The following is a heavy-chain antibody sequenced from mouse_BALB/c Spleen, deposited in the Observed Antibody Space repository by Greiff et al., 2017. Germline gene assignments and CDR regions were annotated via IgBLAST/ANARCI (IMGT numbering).Heavy chain of an antibody. D-gene: IGHD2-1*01. V-gene: IGHV7-3*02. CDR2: IRNKANGYTT. CDR1: GFTFTDYY. CDR3: GGGGGKGAMDY. J-gene: IGHJ4*01. Sequence: DVKLVESGGGLVQPGGSLRLSCATSGFTFTDYYMSWVRQPPGKALEWLGFIRNKANGYTTEYSASVKGRFTISRDNTQNILYLQMNTLRAEESAACYYGGGGGKGAMDYWGQGTSVTVSS.